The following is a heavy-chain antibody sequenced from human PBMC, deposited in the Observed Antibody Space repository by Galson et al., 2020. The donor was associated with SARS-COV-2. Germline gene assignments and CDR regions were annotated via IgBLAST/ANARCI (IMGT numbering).Heavy chain of an antibody. CDR3: AREFDYDILTGSSY. D-gene: IGHD3-9*01. J-gene: IGHJ4*02. Sequence: GGSLRLSCAASGFTFSSFWMTWVRQAPGKGLEWVATIKPDGSEKYYVDSVKGRFTISRDNAKNSLYLQMNSLRAEDTAVYYCAREFDYDILTGSSYWGQGTLVTVSS. CDR2: IKPDGSEK. CDR1: GFTFSSFW. V-gene: IGHV3-7*03.